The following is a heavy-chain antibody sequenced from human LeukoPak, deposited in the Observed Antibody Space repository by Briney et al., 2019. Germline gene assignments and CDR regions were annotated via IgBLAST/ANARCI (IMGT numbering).Heavy chain of an antibody. CDR2: IYSSGRT. D-gene: IGHD3-10*01. J-gene: IGHJ4*02. CDR3: AREPGH. V-gene: IGHV4-4*07. CDR1: GGSITSYY. Sequence: SETLSLTCSVPGGSITSYYWSWIRQSAGKGLEWIGRIYSSGRTNYNPSLKSRVSMSVDTSKNQFSLKLTSVTAADTAVYYCAREPGHRGQGTLVIVSS.